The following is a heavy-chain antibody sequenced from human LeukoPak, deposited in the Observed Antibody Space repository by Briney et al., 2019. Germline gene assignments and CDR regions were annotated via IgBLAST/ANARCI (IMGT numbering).Heavy chain of an antibody. Sequence: SETLSLTCAVYGGSFSGYYWSWIRQPPGKGLEWIGEINHSGSTNYNPSLKSRVTISVDTSKNQFSLKLSSVTAADTAVYYCARHYELDYWGQGTLVTVSS. D-gene: IGHD3-3*01. J-gene: IGHJ4*02. CDR3: ARHYELDY. CDR1: GGSFSGYY. CDR2: INHSGST. V-gene: IGHV4-34*01.